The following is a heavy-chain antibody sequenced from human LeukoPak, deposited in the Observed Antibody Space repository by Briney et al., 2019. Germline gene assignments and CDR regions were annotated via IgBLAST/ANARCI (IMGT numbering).Heavy chain of an antibody. CDR2: ISGSGGST. CDR3: AARYYDFWSGYYTDGYYYYMDV. Sequence: GGSLRLSCAASGFTFSSYAMSWVRQAPGKGLERVSAISGSGGSTYYADSVKGRFTISRDNSKNTLYLQMNSLRAEDTGVYYCAARYYDFWSGYYTDGYYYYMDVWGKGTTVTVSS. D-gene: IGHD3-3*01. V-gene: IGHV3-23*01. J-gene: IGHJ6*03. CDR1: GFTFSSYA.